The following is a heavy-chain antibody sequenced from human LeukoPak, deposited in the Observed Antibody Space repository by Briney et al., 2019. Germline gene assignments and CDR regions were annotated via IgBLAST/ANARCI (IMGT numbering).Heavy chain of an antibody. CDR3: ARVRYSSGSNNWFDP. CDR1: GYTFTGYY. J-gene: IGHJ5*02. D-gene: IGHD6-19*01. V-gene: IGHV1-69*04. CDR2: IIPILGIA. Sequence: SVKVSCKASGYTFTGYYMHWVRQAPGQGLEWMGRIIPILGIANYAQKFQGRVTITADKSTSTAYMELSSLRSEDTAVYYCARVRYSSGSNNWFDPWGQGTLVTVSS.